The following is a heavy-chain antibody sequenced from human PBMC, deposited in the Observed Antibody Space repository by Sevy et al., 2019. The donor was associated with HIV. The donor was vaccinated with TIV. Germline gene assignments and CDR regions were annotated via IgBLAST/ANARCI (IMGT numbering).Heavy chain of an antibody. Sequence: ASVKVSCKASGYIFTSYGISWVRQAPGQGLEWMGWISAYNGNTNYAQKLQGRVTMTTDTSTSTAYMELRSLRSDDTAVYYCARDSVAAAAGTGRGRDWGQGTLVTVSS. CDR1: GYIFTSYG. CDR2: ISAYNGNT. D-gene: IGHD6-13*01. CDR3: ARDSVAAAAGTGRGRD. J-gene: IGHJ4*02. V-gene: IGHV1-18*04.